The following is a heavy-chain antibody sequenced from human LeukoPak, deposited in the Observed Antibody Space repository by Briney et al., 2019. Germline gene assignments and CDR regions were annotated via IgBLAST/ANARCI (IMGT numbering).Heavy chain of an antibody. CDR3: AKTMGAIDHDY. V-gene: IGHV3-66*01. D-gene: IGHD1-26*01. Sequence: GGSLRLSCAASGFTVSSNYMSWVRQAPGKGLEWVSVIYSGGSTYYADSVKGRFTISRDNSKNMLSLQMGSLRAEDTAVYYCAKTMGAIDHDYWGQGTLVTVSS. J-gene: IGHJ4*02. CDR1: GFTVSSNY. CDR2: IYSGGST.